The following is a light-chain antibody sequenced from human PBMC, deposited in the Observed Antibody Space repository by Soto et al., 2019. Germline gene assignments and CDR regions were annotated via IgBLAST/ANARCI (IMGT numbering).Light chain of an antibody. V-gene: IGLV2-14*01. CDR3: TSYTSSSTLDV. J-gene: IGLJ1*01. Sequence: QSALTQPASVSGSPGQSITISCTGTSSDVGGYNYVSWYQQHPGKAPKLMIYEVSNRPLGVSNRFSGSKSGNTASLTISGLQAEDEADHYCTSYTSSSTLDVFGTGTKLTVL. CDR2: EVS. CDR1: SSDVGGYNY.